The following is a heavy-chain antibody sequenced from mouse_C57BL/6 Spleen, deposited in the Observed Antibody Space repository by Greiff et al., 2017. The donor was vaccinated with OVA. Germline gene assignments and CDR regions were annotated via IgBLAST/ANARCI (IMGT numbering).Heavy chain of an antibody. CDR2: IYPRSGNT. V-gene: IGHV1-81*01. CDR1: GYTFTSYG. Sequence: VQLQESGAELARPGASVKLSCKASGYTFTSYGISWVKQRTGQGLEWIGEIYPRSGNTYYNEKFKGKATLTADKSSSTAYMELRSLTSEDSAVYFCARSSSYYAMDYWGQGTSVTVSS. D-gene: IGHD1-1*01. J-gene: IGHJ4*01. CDR3: ARSSSYYAMDY.